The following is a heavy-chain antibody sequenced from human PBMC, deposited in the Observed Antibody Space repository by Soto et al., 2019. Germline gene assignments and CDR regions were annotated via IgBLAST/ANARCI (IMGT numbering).Heavy chain of an antibody. Sequence: GGSLRLSCAASGFTFSSYWMHWVRQAPGKGLVWVSRINSDGSSTSYADSVKGRFTISRDNAKNTLYLQMNSLRAEDTAVYYCARDRYSSSWYWFDPWGQGTLVTVPQ. CDR1: GFTFSSYW. V-gene: IGHV3-74*01. J-gene: IGHJ5*02. CDR3: ARDRYSSSWYWFDP. CDR2: INSDGSST. D-gene: IGHD6-13*01.